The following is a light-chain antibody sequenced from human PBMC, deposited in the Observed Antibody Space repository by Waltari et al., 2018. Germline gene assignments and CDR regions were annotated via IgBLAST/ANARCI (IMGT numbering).Light chain of an antibody. CDR3: AAWADSLRGYV. Sequence: QSVLTHPPSASGTPRQGAAHPCPRSVPNLEGGIISCRQHPPGRAPTLLIYNHNPRPAGVPSRFSASKSGTSASLAISGLQSADEADYYCAAWADSLRGYVFGTGTKVTVL. CDR2: NHN. CDR1: VPNLEGGI. V-gene: IGLV1-44*01. J-gene: IGLJ1*01.